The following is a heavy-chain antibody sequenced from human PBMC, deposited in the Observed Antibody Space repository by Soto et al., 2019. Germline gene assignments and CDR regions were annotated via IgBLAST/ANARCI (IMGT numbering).Heavy chain of an antibody. CDR2: ISSYNGNT. CDR3: AREASPVLYSNYYYYYGMDV. D-gene: IGHD6-13*01. J-gene: IGHJ6*02. Sequence: QVQLVQSGAEVKKPGASVKVSCKASGYTFTTYGISWVRQAPGQGLEWMGWISSYNGNTNYAQKLQGTVTMTTATTTSTAYMEMRSLRSADTDVYDCAREASPVLYSNYYYYYGMDVWGQGTTVTVSS. V-gene: IGHV1-18*04. CDR1: GYTFTTYG.